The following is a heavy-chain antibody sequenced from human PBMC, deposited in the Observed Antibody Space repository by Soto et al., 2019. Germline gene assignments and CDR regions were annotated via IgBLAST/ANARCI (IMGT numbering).Heavy chain of an antibody. D-gene: IGHD6-19*01. CDR1: GDSISSNSHY. V-gene: IGHV4-61*05. CDR2: IYYSGNT. Sequence: SETLSHTCTVSGDSISSNSHYWGWIRQPPGKGLESIGYIYYSGNTNYNPSLKSRVTISVDTSKNQFSLKLSSVTAADTAVYYCARQVGGWAPWYFDYWGQGTLVTVSS. J-gene: IGHJ4*02. CDR3: ARQVGGWAPWYFDY.